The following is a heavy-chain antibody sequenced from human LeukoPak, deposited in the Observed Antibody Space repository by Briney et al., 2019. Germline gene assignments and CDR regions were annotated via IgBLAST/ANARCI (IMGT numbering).Heavy chain of an antibody. CDR1: GFTFSSYW. CDR3: VRASPPHYYSDY. Sequence: GGSLRLSCAASGFTFSSYWMHWVRQAPGKGLVWVSRINLDGSSTNYADSVKGRFSISRDNAKNTLYLQIKSLRAEDTAVYYCVRASPPHYYSDYWGQGTLVTVSS. J-gene: IGHJ4*02. CDR2: INLDGSST. V-gene: IGHV3-74*01.